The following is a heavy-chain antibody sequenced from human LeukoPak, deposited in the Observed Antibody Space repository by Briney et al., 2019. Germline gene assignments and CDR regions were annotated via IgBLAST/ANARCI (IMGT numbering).Heavy chain of an antibody. Sequence: ASVKVSCKSSGYTFTSYYMYLVRQAPGQGLEWMGIINPSGGSTSYAQKFQGRVTMTRDTSTSTVYMELSSLRSEDTAVYYCARDSGMVRGTVDYWGQGTLVTVSS. CDR3: ARDSGMVRGTVDY. J-gene: IGHJ4*02. D-gene: IGHD3-10*01. V-gene: IGHV1-46*01. CDR2: INPSGGST. CDR1: GYTFTSYY.